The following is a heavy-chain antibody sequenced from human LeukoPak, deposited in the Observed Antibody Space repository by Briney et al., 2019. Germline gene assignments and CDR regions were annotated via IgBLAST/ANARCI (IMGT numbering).Heavy chain of an antibody. D-gene: IGHD6-13*01. CDR2: IGTAGNT. CDR3: AKADRTAASGACNF. V-gene: IGHV3-13*01. Sequence: PGGSLRLSCAASGFTFSSHDMHWVRQPTGKGLEWVSVIGTAGNTYYADSVKGRFTISRDNSKNTLYLQMDSLRAEDTALYNCAKADRTAASGACNFWGQGTLVTVSS. CDR1: GFTFSSHD. J-gene: IGHJ4*02.